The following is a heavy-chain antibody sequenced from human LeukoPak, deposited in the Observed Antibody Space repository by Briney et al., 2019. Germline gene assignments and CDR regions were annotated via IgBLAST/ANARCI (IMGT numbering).Heavy chain of an antibody. CDR2: IYTSGST. J-gene: IGHJ5*02. D-gene: IGHD6-13*01. V-gene: IGHV4-4*07. CDR1: GGSISSYY. Sequence: SETLSLTCTVSGGSISSYYWSWIRQPAGKGLEWIGRIYTSGSTNYNPSLKSRVTMSVDTSKNQFSLKLSSVTAADTAVYYCAREPRSSSFVWFDPWGQGTLVTVSS. CDR3: AREPRSSSFVWFDP.